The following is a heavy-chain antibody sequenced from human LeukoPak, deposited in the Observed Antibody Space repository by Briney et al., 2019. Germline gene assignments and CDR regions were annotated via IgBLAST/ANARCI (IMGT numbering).Heavy chain of an antibody. CDR1: GYTFTGYY. V-gene: IGHV1-2*02. J-gene: IGHJ1*01. Sequence: GASVKVSCKASGYTFTGYYMHWVRQAPGQGLEWMGWINPNSGGTNYARKFQGRVTMTRDTSISTAYMELSRLRSDDTAVYYCATLIVGATRNEYFQHWGQGTLVTVSS. CDR3: ATLIVGATRNEYFQH. D-gene: IGHD1-26*01. CDR2: INPNSGGT.